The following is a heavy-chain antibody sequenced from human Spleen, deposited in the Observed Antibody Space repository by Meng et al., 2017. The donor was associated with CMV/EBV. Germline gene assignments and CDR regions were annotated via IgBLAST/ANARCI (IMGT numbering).Heavy chain of an antibody. CDR2: IYSGGST. J-gene: IGHJ4*02. D-gene: IGHD5-24*01. Sequence: GESLKISCAASGFTVSSNYMSWVRQAPGKGLEWVSVIYSGGSTYYADSVKGRFTISRDNSKNTLYLQMNSLRAEDTAVYYCAKSPSMPTITFFDYWGQGTLVTVSS. CDR3: AKSPSMPTITFFDY. CDR1: GFTVSSNY. V-gene: IGHV3-53*01.